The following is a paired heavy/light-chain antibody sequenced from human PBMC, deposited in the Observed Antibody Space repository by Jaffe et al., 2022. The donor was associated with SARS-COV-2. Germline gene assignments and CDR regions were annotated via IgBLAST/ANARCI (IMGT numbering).Heavy chain of an antibody. D-gene: IGHD3-16*01. J-gene: IGHJ4*02. V-gene: IGHV1-3*01. CDR3: AAGGGDGYPTFDS. CDR1: GDTFNSYG. CDR2: IHPTNTHT. Sequence: HVHLVQSGAEVKEPGASVKLSCKASGDTFNSYGLHWVRQAPGQSLEWMAWIHPTNTHTRYSQKFQGRVTITRDASASTANLDLRSLKSEDTAVYYCAAGGGDGYPTFDSWGQGTLVTVSS.
Light chain of an antibody. V-gene: IGLV2-14*03. Sequence: QSALTQPASVSGSPGQSITISCTGTSSDVGAYNYASWYQQHPGQAPKLIIYDVHNRPSGLSNRFSGSKSGNTASLTISGLQAEDEAHYFCTSYTTSSTWVFGGGTKLTVL. CDR1: SSDVGAYNY. CDR2: DVH. CDR3: TSYTTSSTWV. J-gene: IGLJ3*02.